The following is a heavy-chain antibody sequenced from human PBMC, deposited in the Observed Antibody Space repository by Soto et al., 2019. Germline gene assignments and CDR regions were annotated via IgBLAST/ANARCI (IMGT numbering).Heavy chain of an antibody. J-gene: IGHJ3*02. CDR2: IHYSGSA. Sequence: SATLSLTCTVSGGSINNYFWTCIRQSPGKGLQWIGYIHYSGSANYNPSLKTRVTMPVDTSKTQLSLSLTSVTAADTAVYYCARMNQLAPKRNAFDIWGQGTMVTVSS. CDR1: GGSINNYF. D-gene: IGHD1-1*01. CDR3: ARMNQLAPKRNAFDI. V-gene: IGHV4-59*01.